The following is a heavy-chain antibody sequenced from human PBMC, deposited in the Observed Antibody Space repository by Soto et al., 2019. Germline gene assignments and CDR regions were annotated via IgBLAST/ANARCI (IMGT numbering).Heavy chain of an antibody. V-gene: IGHV3-9*01. Sequence: GGSLRLSCAASGFTFDDYAMHWVRQAPGKGLEWVSGISWNSGSIGYADSVKGRFTISRDNAKNSLYLQMNSLRAEDTALYYCAKDLGYCSSTSCRYYFDYWGQGTLVTVSS. D-gene: IGHD2-2*01. CDR1: GFTFDDYA. CDR3: AKDLGYCSSTSCRYYFDY. CDR2: ISWNSGSI. J-gene: IGHJ4*02.